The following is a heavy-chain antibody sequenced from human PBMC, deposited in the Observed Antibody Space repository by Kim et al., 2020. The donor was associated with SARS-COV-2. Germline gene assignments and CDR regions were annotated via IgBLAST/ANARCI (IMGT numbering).Heavy chain of an antibody. CDR2: ISAYNGNT. V-gene: IGHV1-18*04. J-gene: IGHJ6*02. CDR1: GYTFTSYG. CDR3: ARQVCGGDCYSWEYYYGMDV. D-gene: IGHD2-21*02. Sequence: ASVKVSCKASGYTFTSYGISWVRQAPGQGLDWMGWISAYNGNTNYAPKLQGRVTMTTDTSTSTAYMELRSLRSDDTAVYYCARQVCGGDCYSWEYYYGMDVWGQGTTVTVSS.